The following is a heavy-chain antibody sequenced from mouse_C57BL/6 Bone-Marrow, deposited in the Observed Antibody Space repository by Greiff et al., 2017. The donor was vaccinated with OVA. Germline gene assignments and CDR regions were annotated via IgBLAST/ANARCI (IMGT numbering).Heavy chain of an antibody. D-gene: IGHD1-1*01. CDR1: GFSLTSYG. J-gene: IGHJ2*01. V-gene: IGHV2-2*01. CDR2: IWSGGST. CDR3: ARGGTTVVAGFDY. Sequence: QVQLQQSGPGLVQPSQSLSITCTVSGFSLTSYGVHWVRQSPGKGLEWLGVIWSGGSTDYNAAFISRLSISKDNSKSQVFFKMNSLQADDTAIYYCARGGTTVVAGFDYWGQGTTLTVSS.